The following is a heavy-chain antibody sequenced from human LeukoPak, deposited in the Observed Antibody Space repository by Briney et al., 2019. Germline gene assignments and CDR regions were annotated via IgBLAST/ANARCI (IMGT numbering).Heavy chain of an antibody. Sequence: ASVKVSCKASGYTFTSYGISWVRQAPGQGLEWMGWISAYNGNTNYAQKLQGRVTMTTDTSTSTAYMELRSLRSDDTAVYYCARETYYYDSGGYYYRDNWFDPWGQGTLVTVSS. CDR1: GYTFTSYG. V-gene: IGHV1-18*01. J-gene: IGHJ5*02. D-gene: IGHD3-22*01. CDR3: ARETYYYDSGGYYYRDNWFDP. CDR2: ISAYNGNT.